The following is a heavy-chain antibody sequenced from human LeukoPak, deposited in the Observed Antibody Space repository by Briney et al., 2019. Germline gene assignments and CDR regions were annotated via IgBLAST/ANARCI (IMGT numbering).Heavy chain of an antibody. V-gene: IGHV3-21*06. Sequence: GSLRLSCAASGFSFSSCSMTWVRKAPGRGLEWVSSITRRSSYTYYADSVKGRFTISRDNANNSLYLQMNSLRAEDTAVYYCARDSSGYDYYDYWGQGTLVTVSS. CDR3: ARDSSGYDYYDY. CDR1: GFSFSSCS. D-gene: IGHD5-12*01. J-gene: IGHJ4*02. CDR2: ITRRSSYT.